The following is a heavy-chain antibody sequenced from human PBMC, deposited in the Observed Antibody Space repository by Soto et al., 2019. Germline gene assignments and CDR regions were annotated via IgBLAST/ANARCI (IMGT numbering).Heavy chain of an antibody. D-gene: IGHD3-3*01. J-gene: IGHJ6*02. CDR3: ARDARGLGVVPDYYYYGMDV. CDR1: GGTFSSYA. CDR2: IIPIFGTA. V-gene: IGHV1-69*01. Sequence: QVQLVQSGAEVKKPGSSVKVSCKASGGTFSSYAISWVRQAPGQGLEWTGGIIPIFGTANYAQKFQGRVTITADESTSTAYMELSSLRSEDTAVYYCARDARGLGVVPDYYYYGMDVWGQGTTVTVSS.